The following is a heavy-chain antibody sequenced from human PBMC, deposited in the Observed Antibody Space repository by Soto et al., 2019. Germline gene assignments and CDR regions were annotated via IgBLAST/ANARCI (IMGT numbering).Heavy chain of an antibody. Sequence: GGSLRLSCAASGFTFSSYSMNWVRQAPGKGLEWVSSISSRSYIYYADSVKGRFTISRDNAKTSLYLQMNSLRAEDTAVYYCARDIFSESVEMAPNGEFDYWGQGTLVTVSS. CDR1: GFTFSSYS. J-gene: IGHJ4*02. CDR2: ISSRSYI. V-gene: IGHV3-21*01. D-gene: IGHD3-3*01. CDR3: ARDIFSESVEMAPNGEFDY.